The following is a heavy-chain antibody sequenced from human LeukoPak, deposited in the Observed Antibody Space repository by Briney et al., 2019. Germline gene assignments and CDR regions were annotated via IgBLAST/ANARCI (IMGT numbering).Heavy chain of an antibody. D-gene: IGHD4-23*01. Sequence: GGSLRLSWAASGFTFNMYTMYWVRQAPGKGLEWVSSISSSTTYIYYADSVKGRFTISRDNVKNSLSLQMNSLRAEDTAVYYCARVDNYGGNPPDYWGQGTLVTVSS. CDR2: ISSSTTYI. V-gene: IGHV3-21*01. CDR3: ARVDNYGGNPPDY. J-gene: IGHJ4*02. CDR1: GFTFNMYT.